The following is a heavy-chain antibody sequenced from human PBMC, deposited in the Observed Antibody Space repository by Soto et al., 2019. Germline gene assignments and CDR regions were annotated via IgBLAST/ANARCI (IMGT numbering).Heavy chain of an antibody. CDR2: ISYEGSNT. CDR3: ARVTPGNNLYYFSGLDF. Sequence: GSLRLSCVAPGFSFDTYGIHWVRQAPGKGLQWVALISYEGSNTYYADSVRGRFTISRDNSKNTLYLQMNTLRPEDTGVYYCARVTPGNNLYYFSGLDFWGQGTSFTVSS. V-gene: IGHV3-30-3*01. CDR1: GFSFDTYG. D-gene: IGHD1-1*01. J-gene: IGHJ6*02.